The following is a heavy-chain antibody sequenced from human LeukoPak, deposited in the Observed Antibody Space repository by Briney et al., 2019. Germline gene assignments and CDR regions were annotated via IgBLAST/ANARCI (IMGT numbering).Heavy chain of an antibody. CDR2: IRYDGSDK. CDR1: GFTFSTYG. J-gene: IGHJ4*02. V-gene: IGHV3-30*02. Sequence: PGGSLRLSCAASGFTFSTYGMHWVRQAPGKGLEWVSFIRYDGSDKYDADSVKGRFTISRDNSKNTLCLQMNSLRAEDTAVYYCANPSGTTTGFDYWGQGTLVTVSS. D-gene: IGHD1-7*01. CDR3: ANPSGTTTGFDY.